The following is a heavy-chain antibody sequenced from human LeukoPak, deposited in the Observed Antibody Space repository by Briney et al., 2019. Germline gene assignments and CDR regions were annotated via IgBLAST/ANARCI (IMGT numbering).Heavy chain of an antibody. CDR3: ARDCSYYYDSSGYYYVDNWFDP. V-gene: IGHV1-18*01. CDR2: ISAYNGNT. D-gene: IGHD3-22*01. J-gene: IGHJ5*02. Sequence: ASVKVSCKASGYTFTSYGSSWVRQAPGQGLEWMGWISAYNGNTNYAQKLQGRVTMTTDTSTSTAYMELRSLRSDDTAVYYCARDCSYYYDSSGYYYVDNWFDPWGQGTLVTVSS. CDR1: GYTFTSYG.